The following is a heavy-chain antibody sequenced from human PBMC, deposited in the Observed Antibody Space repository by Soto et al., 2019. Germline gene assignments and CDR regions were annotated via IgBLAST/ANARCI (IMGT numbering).Heavy chain of an antibody. V-gene: IGHV4-59*01. CDR2: IYYSGST. CDR3: ARASTDPYSFGPTDY. CDR1: GVSISSYY. J-gene: IGHJ4*02. D-gene: IGHD2-15*01. Sequence: TSETLSLTCTVSGVSISSYYWSWIRQPPGKGLEWIGYIYYSGSTNYNPSLKSRVTISVDTSKNQFSLKLSSVTAADTAVYYCARASTDPYSFGPTDYWGQGTLVTVSS.